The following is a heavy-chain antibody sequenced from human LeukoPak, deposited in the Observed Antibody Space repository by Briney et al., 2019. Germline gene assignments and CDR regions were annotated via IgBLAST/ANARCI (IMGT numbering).Heavy chain of an antibody. V-gene: IGHV4-4*02. CDR3: SREAGWALPGLDY. J-gene: IGHJ4*02. D-gene: IGHD1-26*01. Sequence: SETLSLTCAVSGGSISSSNWWSWVRQPPGKGLGWIGEIYHSGSTNYHPSLKRRVTILVEKSKKQVSPKLISGAAADAAVYYWSREAGWALPGLDYWGQGTLVTVSS. CDR1: GGSISSSNW. CDR2: IYHSGST.